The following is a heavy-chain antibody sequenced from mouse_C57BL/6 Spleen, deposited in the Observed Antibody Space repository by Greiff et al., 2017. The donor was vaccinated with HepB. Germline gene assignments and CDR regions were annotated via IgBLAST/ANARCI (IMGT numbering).Heavy chain of an antibody. V-gene: IGHV2-5*01. CDR3: AKNAPYSNYAMDY. D-gene: IGHD2-5*01. Sequence: VKLQQSGPGLVQPSQSLSITCTVSGFSLTSYGVHWVRQSPGKGLEWLGVIWRGGSTDYNAAFMSRLSITKDNSKSQVFFKMNSLQADDTAIYYWAKNAPYSNYAMDYWGQGTSVTVSS. CDR2: IWRGGST. CDR1: GFSLTSYG. J-gene: IGHJ4*01.